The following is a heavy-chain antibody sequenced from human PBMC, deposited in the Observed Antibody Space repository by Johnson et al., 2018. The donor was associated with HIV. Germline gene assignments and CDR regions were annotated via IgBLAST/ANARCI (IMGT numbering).Heavy chain of an antibody. CDR2: ISYDGSNK. Sequence: QVQLVESGGGVVQPGRSLRLSCAASGFTFSSYAMHWVRQAPGKGLEWVAVISYDGSNKYYADSVKGRFTISRDNSKNTLYLQMNSLRAEDTAVYYCARDGLEVDAFDIWGQGTMVTVSS. J-gene: IGHJ3*02. CDR1: GFTFSSYA. CDR3: ARDGLEVDAFDI. V-gene: IGHV3-30-3*01. D-gene: IGHD3-3*01.